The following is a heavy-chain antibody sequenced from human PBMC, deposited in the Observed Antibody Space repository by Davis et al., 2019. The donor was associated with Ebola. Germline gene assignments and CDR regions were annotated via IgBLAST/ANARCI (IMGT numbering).Heavy chain of an antibody. CDR2: ISGYNGNT. D-gene: IGHD1/OR15-1a*01. CDR3: VRDSNNVFYGGHFFDY. CDR1: GYTFISYG. J-gene: IGHJ4*02. V-gene: IGHV1-18*01. Sequence: ASVKVSCKASGYTFISYGISRVRQAPGQGLEWMVWISGYNGNTNYAQKFQGRVTFTTDTSTTTAYMDLRSLGSDDTAVYYCVRDSNNVFYGGHFFDYWGQGTLVTVSS.